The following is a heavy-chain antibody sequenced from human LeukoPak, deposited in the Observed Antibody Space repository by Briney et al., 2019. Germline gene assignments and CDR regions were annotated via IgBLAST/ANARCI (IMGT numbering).Heavy chain of an antibody. CDR3: AREGYSSSHLDY. CDR2: IYSSGNT. Sequence: SETLSLTCTVSGGSISSYHWSWIRQPPGKGLEWIGYIYSSGNTNYNPSLKSRVTMSVDTSKNQLSLKLSSVTAADTAVYYCAREGYSSSHLDYWGQGALVTVSS. V-gene: IGHV4-59*12. J-gene: IGHJ4*02. D-gene: IGHD6-6*01. CDR1: GGSISSYH.